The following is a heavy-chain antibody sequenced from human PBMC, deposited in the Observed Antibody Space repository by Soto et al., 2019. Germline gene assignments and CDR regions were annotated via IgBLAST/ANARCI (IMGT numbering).Heavy chain of an antibody. CDR3: ARHLWSYYYGMDV. J-gene: IGHJ6*02. Sequence: SETLSLSCTVSGGSISSGDYYWSWIRQPPGKGLEWIGYIYYSGSTYYSPSLKSRVTISVDTSKNQFSLKLSSVTAADTAVYYCARHLWSYYYGMDVWGQGTTVTVSS. CDR1: GGSISSGDYY. CDR2: IYYSGST. V-gene: IGHV4-30-4*01. D-gene: IGHD3-10*01.